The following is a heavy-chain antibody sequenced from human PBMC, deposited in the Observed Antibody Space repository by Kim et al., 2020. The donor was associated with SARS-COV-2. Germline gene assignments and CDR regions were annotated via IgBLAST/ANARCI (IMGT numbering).Heavy chain of an antibody. CDR1: GFTFKNAW. CDR3: TTDSDNWDDGGWFEP. J-gene: IGHJ5*02. V-gene: IGHV3-15*01. D-gene: IGHD1-1*01. Sequence: GGSLRLSCAASGFTFKNAWMSWVRQAPGKGLEWVGRIKSWTDGGTTDYAAPVKGRFTISRDDSKNTVYLQMNSLKSEDTAVYYCTTDSDNWDDGGWFEPWGQGTLVIVSS. CDR2: IKSWTDGGTT.